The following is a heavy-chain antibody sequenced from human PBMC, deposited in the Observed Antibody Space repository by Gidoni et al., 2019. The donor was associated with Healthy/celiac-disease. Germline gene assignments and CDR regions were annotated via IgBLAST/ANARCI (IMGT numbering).Heavy chain of an antibody. D-gene: IGHD3-9*01. V-gene: IGHV2-26*01. CDR1: GFPLIHPRMG. CDR3: ARMGKADFDWFRTKGEYYFDY. Sequence: QVTLKESGPVLVKPTETLTLTCPVSGFPLIHPRMGLTWIRQPPGKALAWLAHIFSNDEKSYSTSLKSRLTISKDTSKSQVVLTMTNMDPVDTATYYCARMGKADFDWFRTKGEYYFDYWGQGTLVTVSS. CDR2: IFSNDEK. J-gene: IGHJ4*02.